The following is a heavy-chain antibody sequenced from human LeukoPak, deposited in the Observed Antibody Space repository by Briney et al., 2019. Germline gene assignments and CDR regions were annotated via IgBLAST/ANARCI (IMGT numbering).Heavy chain of an antibody. Sequence: PGGSPRLSCAASGFIFSSYAMNWVRQAPGKGLEWVSFISGSGDTTYYADSVKGRFTISRDNSKNTLYLQMNSLRAEDTAVYYCAKSRGESRGGSNYWGQGTLVTVSS. CDR3: AKSRGESRGGSNY. J-gene: IGHJ4*02. D-gene: IGHD2-15*01. CDR1: GFIFSSYA. V-gene: IGHV3-23*01. CDR2: ISGSGDTT.